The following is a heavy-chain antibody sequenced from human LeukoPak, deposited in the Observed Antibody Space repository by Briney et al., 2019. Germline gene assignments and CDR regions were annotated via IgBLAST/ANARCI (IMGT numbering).Heavy chain of an antibody. Sequence: GGSLRLSCAASGFTFRISWMSWVRQAPGKGLEWVANIKEDGSEKNYVGSVKGRFTISGDNDDSSLYLHMNSLRVDDTAFYYCARGGRPDSWGQGTLVTVSS. CDR2: IKEDGSEK. D-gene: IGHD1-26*01. V-gene: IGHV3-7*04. J-gene: IGHJ5*01. CDR1: GFTFRISW. CDR3: ARGGRPDS.